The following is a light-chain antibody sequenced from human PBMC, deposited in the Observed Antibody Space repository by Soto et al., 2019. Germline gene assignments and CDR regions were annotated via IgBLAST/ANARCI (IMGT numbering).Light chain of an antibody. Sequence: VMTQSPATLSVSPGDTATLACRASRTVSVNVAWYQQKPGQAPRLLIFGASTRATGIPARFSGGGSGTEFTLTVSSLQSEDFAVYYCQQYSSWPPLAFGGGTKVEI. V-gene: IGKV3-15*01. CDR3: QQYSSWPPLA. J-gene: IGKJ4*01. CDR1: RTVSVN. CDR2: GAS.